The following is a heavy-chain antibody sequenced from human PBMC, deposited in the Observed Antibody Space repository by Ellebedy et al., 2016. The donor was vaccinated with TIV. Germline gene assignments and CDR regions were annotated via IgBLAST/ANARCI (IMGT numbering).Heavy chain of an antibody. CDR2: INHSGST. D-gene: IGHD6-19*01. CDR3: ARVPYSSGWYFDY. CDR1: GGSFSGYC. J-gene: IGHJ4*02. V-gene: IGHV4-34*01. Sequence: MPGGSLRLSCAVYGGSFSGYCWTWIRQPPGKGLEWIGEINHSGSTTYNPSLKSRVTISIDTSKNQVSLKLSSVTAADTAVYYCARVPYSSGWYFDYWGQGTLVTVSS.